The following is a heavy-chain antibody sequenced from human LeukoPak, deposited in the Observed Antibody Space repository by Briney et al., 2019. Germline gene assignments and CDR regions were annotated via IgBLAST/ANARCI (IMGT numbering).Heavy chain of an antibody. J-gene: IGHJ6*02. CDR2: IIPIFGIA. D-gene: IGHD3-3*01. Sequence: SVKVSCKASGGTFSSYAISWVRQAPGQGLEWMGRIIPIFGIANHAQKFQGRVTITADKSTSTAYMELSSLRSEDTAVYYCAGPLEFGIFGVVTTPPDVWGQGTTVTVSS. CDR1: GGTFSSYA. V-gene: IGHV1-69*04. CDR3: AGPLEFGIFGVVTTPPDV.